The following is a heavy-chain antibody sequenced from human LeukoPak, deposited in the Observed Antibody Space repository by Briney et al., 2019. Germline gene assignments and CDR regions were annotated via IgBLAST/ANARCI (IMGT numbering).Heavy chain of an antibody. CDR3: ARSPRAIFDDRNYYYYMDV. CDR1: GASISHYS. V-gene: IGHV4-59*01. Sequence: SETLSLTCAVSGASISHYSWRWIRQPPGKGLEWIGDNYSSGSTSYNPSHTSRVTTSKDTSKNHFSLKLISVTAADTAVYYCARSPRAIFDDRNYYYYMDVWGKGTTVTVSS. CDR2: NYSSGST. J-gene: IGHJ6*03. D-gene: IGHD3-3*01.